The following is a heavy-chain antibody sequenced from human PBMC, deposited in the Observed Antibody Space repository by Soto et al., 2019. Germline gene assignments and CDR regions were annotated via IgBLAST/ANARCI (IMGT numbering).Heavy chain of an antibody. CDR3: ARVMGSSTWFGELDPYGMDV. Sequence: GASVKVSCKASGYTFTGYYMHWVRQAPGQGLEWMGWINPNSGGTNYAQKFQGWVTMTRDTSISTAYMELSRLRSDDTAVYYCARVMGSSTWFGELDPYGMDVWGQGTTVTVSS. CDR2: INPNSGGT. V-gene: IGHV1-2*04. J-gene: IGHJ6*02. D-gene: IGHD3-10*01. CDR1: GYTFTGYY.